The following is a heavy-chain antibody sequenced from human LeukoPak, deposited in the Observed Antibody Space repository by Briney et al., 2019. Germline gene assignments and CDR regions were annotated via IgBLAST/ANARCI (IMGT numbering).Heavy chain of an antibody. V-gene: IGHV3-48*01. D-gene: IGHD4-17*01. CDR3: ARVSDYVGFDY. J-gene: IGHJ4*02. Sequence: GGSLRLSCAASGFTFSTYSMNWVRQAPGKGLEWVSYISSSSSTIYYADSVKGRFTISRDNAKNSLYLQMNSLRAEDTAVYYCARVSDYVGFDYWGQGTLVTVSS. CDR2: ISSSSSTI. CDR1: GFTFSTYS.